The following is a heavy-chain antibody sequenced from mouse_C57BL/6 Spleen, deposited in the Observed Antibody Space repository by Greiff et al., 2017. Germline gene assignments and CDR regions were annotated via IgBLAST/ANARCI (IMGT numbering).Heavy chain of an antibody. CDR2: INPNNGGT. CDR1: GYTFTDYY. J-gene: IGHJ2*01. V-gene: IGHV1-26*01. CDR3: AGGFHYFDY. Sequence: VQLQQSGPELVKPGASVKISCKASGYTFTDYYMNWVKQSHGKSLEWIGDINPNNGGTSYNQQFKGKATLTVDKSSSTAYMELRSLTSEDSAVYYCAGGFHYFDYWGQGTTLTVSS.